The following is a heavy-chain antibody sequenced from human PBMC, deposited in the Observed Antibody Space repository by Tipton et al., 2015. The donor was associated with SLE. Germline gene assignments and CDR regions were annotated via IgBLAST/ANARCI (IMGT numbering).Heavy chain of an antibody. Sequence: SLRLSCVASGFTFNLYWMTWVRQAPGKGLEWVANIKPEGSEKFYVDSVKGRFTISRDNAQNSLYLQMNSLRAEDTAVYYCATLLDYDSSGWGQGTVVTVSS. CDR3: ATLLDYDSSG. J-gene: IGHJ4*02. CDR2: IKPEGSEK. D-gene: IGHD3-22*01. V-gene: IGHV3-7*03. CDR1: GFTFNLYW.